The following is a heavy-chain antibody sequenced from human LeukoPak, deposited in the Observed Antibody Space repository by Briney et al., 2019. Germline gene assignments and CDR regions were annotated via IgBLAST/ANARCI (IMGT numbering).Heavy chain of an antibody. D-gene: IGHD1-26*01. V-gene: IGHV1-3*01. J-gene: IGHJ4*02. Sequence: GASVKVSCKASGYTFTSYAMHWVRQAPGQRLEWMGWINAGNGNTKYSQKFQGRVTITRDTSISTAYMELSRLRSDDTAVYYCARAKWELLGDLDYWGQGTLVTVSS. CDR2: INAGNGNT. CDR3: ARAKWELLGDLDY. CDR1: GYTFTSYA.